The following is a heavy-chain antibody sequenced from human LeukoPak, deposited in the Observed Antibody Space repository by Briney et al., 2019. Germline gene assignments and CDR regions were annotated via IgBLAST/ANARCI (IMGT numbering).Heavy chain of an antibody. V-gene: IGHV3-23*01. CDR3: AKDTSAWWYHRAYMNV. CDR2: ISGSGDKT. J-gene: IGHJ6*03. D-gene: IGHD2-15*01. CDR1: GFTFSDYA. Sequence: GGFLRLSCAASGFTFSDYAMSWVRQAPGGGLEWVSAISGSGDKTFHADSVKGRFTTSRDNSKNTLSLQMSSLRVEDSAVYFCAKDTSAWWYHRAYMNVWGTGTTVTVSS.